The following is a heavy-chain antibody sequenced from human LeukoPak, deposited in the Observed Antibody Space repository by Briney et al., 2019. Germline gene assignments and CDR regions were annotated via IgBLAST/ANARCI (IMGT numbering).Heavy chain of an antibody. CDR1: GDSISSSSYS. Sequence: SETLSLTCTVSGDSISSSSYSWGWIRQPPGKGLEWIGIIYYSGSTYYNPSLKSRVTISVDTSKNQFSLRLSSVTAADTAVYYCARESEGFTIFGVVSNWFDPWGQGTLVTVSS. CDR2: IYYSGST. J-gene: IGHJ5*02. V-gene: IGHV4-39*02. CDR3: ARESEGFTIFGVVSNWFDP. D-gene: IGHD3-3*01.